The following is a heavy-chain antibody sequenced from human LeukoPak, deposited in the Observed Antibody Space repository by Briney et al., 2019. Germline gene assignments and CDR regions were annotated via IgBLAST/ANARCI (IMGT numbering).Heavy chain of an antibody. V-gene: IGHV4-34*01. CDR1: GGSFSGYY. CDR3: ATTYYDFWSGYYPFDY. D-gene: IGHD3-3*01. CDR2: INHSGGT. J-gene: IGHJ4*02. Sequence: PSETLSLTCAVYGGSFSGYYWSWIRQPLGKGLEWIGEINHSGGTNYNPSLKSRVTISVDTSKNQFSLKLSSVTAADTAVYYCATTYYDFWSGYYPFDYWGQGTLVTVSS.